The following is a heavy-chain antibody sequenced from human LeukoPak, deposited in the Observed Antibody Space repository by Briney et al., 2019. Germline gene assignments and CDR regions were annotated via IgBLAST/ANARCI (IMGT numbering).Heavy chain of an antibody. CDR1: GLPFSTSA. V-gene: IGHV3-21*01. D-gene: IGHD6-19*01. Sequence: GGSLRLSCAASGLPFSTSALTWVRQAPGKGLEWVSSISSSSSYIYYADSVKGRFTISRDNAKNSLYLQMNSLRAEDTAVYYCARDLEQWLVPSDAFDIWGQGTMVTVSS. CDR3: ARDLEQWLVPSDAFDI. CDR2: ISSSSSYI. J-gene: IGHJ3*02.